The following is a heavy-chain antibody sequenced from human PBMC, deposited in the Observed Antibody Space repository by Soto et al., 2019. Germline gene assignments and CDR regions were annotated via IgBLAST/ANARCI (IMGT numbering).Heavy chain of an antibody. CDR2: IYKTGKT. J-gene: IGHJ5*02. CDR1: GDSIGSGDYF. D-gene: IGHD6-6*01. CDR3: ARSLSSSSGYFDP. V-gene: IGHV4-30-4*02. Sequence: PSDTLSLTCGVSGDSIGSGDYFWTWIRQPPGKGLEYIGYIYKTGKTYYNPSLKSRPFISPDTSKNQFSLRLASVTAADTGMYFCARSLSSSSGYFDPWGTGALVTVSS.